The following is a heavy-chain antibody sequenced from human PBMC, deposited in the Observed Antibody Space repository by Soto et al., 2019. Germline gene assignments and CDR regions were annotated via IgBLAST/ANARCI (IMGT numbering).Heavy chain of an antibody. CDR1: GYTFTGYF. CDR2: INSNSGGT. V-gene: IGHV1-2*02. Sequence: QVQLVQSGAEVKKPGASVKVSCKASGYTFTGYFMHWVRQAPGQGLEWMGWINSNSGGTDYAQKFQGRVTMTRDTSINTAYMELSRLTSDDTAVYYCATARSPYSAYDAGDYWGQGTLVTVSS. CDR3: ATARSPYSAYDAGDY. D-gene: IGHD5-12*01. J-gene: IGHJ4*02.